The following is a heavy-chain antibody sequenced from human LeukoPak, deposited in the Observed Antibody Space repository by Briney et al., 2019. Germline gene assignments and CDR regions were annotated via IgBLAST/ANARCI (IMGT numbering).Heavy chain of an antibody. CDR3: ARVSRDGYYLFDY. CDR1: GYIIATYY. V-gene: IGHV1-46*01. D-gene: IGHD5-24*01. CDR2: INPSGGST. Sequence: GASVKVSCKASGYIIATYYIDWVRQAPGQGLEWMGRINPSGGSTNYARQFQDRVTMTSDMSTTTVYMELSSLRSEDTAVYFCARVSRDGYYLFDYWGQGTLVTVPS. J-gene: IGHJ4*02.